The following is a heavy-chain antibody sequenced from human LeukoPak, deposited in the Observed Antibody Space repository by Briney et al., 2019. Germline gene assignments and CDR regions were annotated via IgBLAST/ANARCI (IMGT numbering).Heavy chain of an antibody. D-gene: IGHD2-21*02. V-gene: IGHV3-23*01. CDR3: AKDCGMVTENWFDP. J-gene: IGHJ5*02. CDR1: GFTFSSYA. Sequence: GGSLRLSCAASGFTFSSYAMSWVRQAPGKGLEWVPAISGSGGSTYYADSVKGRFTISRDNSKNTLYLQMNSLRAEDTAVYYCAKDCGMVTENWFDPWGQGTLVTVSS. CDR2: ISGSGGST.